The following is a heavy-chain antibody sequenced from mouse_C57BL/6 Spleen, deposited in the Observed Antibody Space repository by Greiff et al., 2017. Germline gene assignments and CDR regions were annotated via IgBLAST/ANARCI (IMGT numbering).Heavy chain of an antibody. CDR3: TMRPLDMDY. V-gene: IGHV14-4*01. CDR1: GFNIKDYY. J-gene: IGHJ4*01. CDR2: IDPENGDT. Sequence: VQLQQSGPELVRPGASVKLSCTASGFNIKDYYMHWVKQRPEQGLEWIGWIDPENGDTEYASKFQGKATITADTSSNTAYLQLSSLTSEDTAVYYCTMRPLDMDYWGQGTSVTVAS.